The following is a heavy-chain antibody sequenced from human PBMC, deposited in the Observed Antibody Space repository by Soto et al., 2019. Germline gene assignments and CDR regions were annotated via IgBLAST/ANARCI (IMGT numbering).Heavy chain of an antibody. CDR1: GGSIISGDYY. CDR3: ARVGEYYDSRPFDY. D-gene: IGHD3-22*01. V-gene: IGHV4-30-4*01. CDR2: IYFSGST. J-gene: IGHJ4*02. Sequence: QVQLQESGPGLVKPSQTLSLTCTASGGSIISGDYYWSWLRQPPGKGPEWIGYIYFSGSTYYNPSLKSRVSISVDASKNQFSLNLNSVTVADTAVYYCARVGEYYDSRPFDYWGQGTLVTVSS.